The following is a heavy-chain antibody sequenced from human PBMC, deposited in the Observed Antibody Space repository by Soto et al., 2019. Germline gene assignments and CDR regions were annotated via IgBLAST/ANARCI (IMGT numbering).Heavy chain of an antibody. J-gene: IGHJ1*01. CDR1: GFTFSNYA. V-gene: IGHV3-23*01. Sequence: PGGSLRLSCAASGFTFSNYAMNWVRQAPGKGLEWVSGISGSSYTTYYADSVKGRFTISRDNSKNTLYLQMTSLRVDDTALYYCAREINHGSGVDQAQHWGQGTLVTVSS. CDR2: ISGSSYTT. CDR3: AREINHGSGVDQAQH. D-gene: IGHD3-10*01.